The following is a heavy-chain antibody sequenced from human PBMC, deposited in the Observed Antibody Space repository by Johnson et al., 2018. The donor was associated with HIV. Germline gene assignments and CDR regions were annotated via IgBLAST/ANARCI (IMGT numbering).Heavy chain of an antibody. Sequence: VQLMESGGGVVQPGRSLRLSCAASGFTFSSYAMHWVRQAPGKGLEWVAVISYDGSNKYYADSVKGRFTISRDNSKNTLYLQMNSLRAEDTAVYYCARGGRHDAFDIWGQGTMVTVSS. J-gene: IGHJ3*02. CDR2: ISYDGSNK. CDR1: GFTFSSYA. V-gene: IGHV3-30*04. CDR3: ARGGRHDAFDI. D-gene: IGHD3-16*01.